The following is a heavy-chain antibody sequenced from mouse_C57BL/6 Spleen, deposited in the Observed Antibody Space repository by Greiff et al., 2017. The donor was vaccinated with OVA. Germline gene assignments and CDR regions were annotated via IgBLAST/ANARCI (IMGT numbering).Heavy chain of an antibody. CDR2: ISYSGST. Sequence: VQLKESGPGMVKPSQSLSLTCTVTGYSITSGYDWHWIRHFPGNKLEWMGYISYSGSTNYNPSLKSRISITHDTSKNHFFLKLNSVTTEDTATYYCARENDGSFAYWGQGTLVTVSA. V-gene: IGHV3-1*01. D-gene: IGHD2-3*01. CDR1: GYSITSGYD. J-gene: IGHJ3*01. CDR3: ARENDGSFAY.